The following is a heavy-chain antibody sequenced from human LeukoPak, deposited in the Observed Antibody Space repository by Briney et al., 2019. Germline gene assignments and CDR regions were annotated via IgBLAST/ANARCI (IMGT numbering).Heavy chain of an antibody. CDR2: ISPGGGTT. J-gene: IGHJ4*02. V-gene: IGHV3-23*01. CDR1: GFAFGSEA. Sequence: PGGSLRLSCVVSGFAFGSEAMSWVRQSPARGLEWVASISPGGGTTYYADYVKGRFTISRDNAKNSLYLQVDSLRAEDRAVYYCAREQIFGVVIVKSYFDFLGQGTLVTVSS. CDR3: AREQIFGVVIVKSYFDF. D-gene: IGHD3-3*01.